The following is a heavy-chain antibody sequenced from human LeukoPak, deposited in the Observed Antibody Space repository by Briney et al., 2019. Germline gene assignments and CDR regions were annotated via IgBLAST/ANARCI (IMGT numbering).Heavy chain of an antibody. CDR2: VSYDGSNK. V-gene: IGHV3-30-3*01. J-gene: IGHJ4*02. CDR1: GFIFRSYA. Sequence: GRSLRLSCAASGFIFRSYAMHWVRQAPGKGLEWVAVVSYDGSNKYYEDSVKGRFTISRDNSKNTLYLQMNSLRAEDAAVYCCATIGDRRTGELYRIDYWGQGTLVTVSS. D-gene: IGHD7-27*01. CDR3: ATIGDRRTGELYRIDY.